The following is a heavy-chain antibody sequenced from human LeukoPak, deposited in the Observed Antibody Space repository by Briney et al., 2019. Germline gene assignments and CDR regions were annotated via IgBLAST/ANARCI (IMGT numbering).Heavy chain of an antibody. CDR2: ISGSGGST. V-gene: IGHV3-23*01. Sequence: GGSLRLSCAASGFTFSSYAMSWVRQAPGKGLEWVSAISGSGGSTYYADSVKGRFTISRDNSKNTLYQQMNSLRAEDTAVYYCAKKHMVRGVITPNDYWGQGTLVTVSS. CDR3: AKKHMVRGVITPNDY. CDR1: GFTFSSYA. D-gene: IGHD3-10*01. J-gene: IGHJ4*02.